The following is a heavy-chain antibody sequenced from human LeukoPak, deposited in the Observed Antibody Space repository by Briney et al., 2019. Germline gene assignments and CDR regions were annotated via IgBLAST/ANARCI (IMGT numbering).Heavy chain of an antibody. J-gene: IGHJ4*02. D-gene: IGHD3-9*01. CDR3: ARGSPELNFDWPQMDY. CDR2: IYYSGST. Sequence: PSETLSLTCTVSGGSISGSSYFWGWLRQPPGTGLEWIGSIYYSGSTYYNPSLKSRVTISVDTSKNQFSLKLSSVTAAYTAVYYCARGSPELNFDWPQMDYWGQGTLVTVSS. V-gene: IGHV4-39*01. CDR1: GGSISGSSYF.